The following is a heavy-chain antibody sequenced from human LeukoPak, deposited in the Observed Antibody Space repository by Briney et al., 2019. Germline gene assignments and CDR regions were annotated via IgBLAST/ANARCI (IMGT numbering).Heavy chain of an antibody. J-gene: IGHJ4*02. D-gene: IGHD4-17*01. CDR1: GYTFTKYG. CDR3: ARGDDYGDYWGLY. CDR2: ISTYNGNT. Sequence: GASVTVSCKASGYTFTKYGITWVRQAPGQGLEWMGWISTYNGNTNYAQKLQGRVTMTTDTSTSTAYMELRSLMSDDAAVYYCARGDDYGDYWGLYWGQGTLVTVSS. V-gene: IGHV1-18*01.